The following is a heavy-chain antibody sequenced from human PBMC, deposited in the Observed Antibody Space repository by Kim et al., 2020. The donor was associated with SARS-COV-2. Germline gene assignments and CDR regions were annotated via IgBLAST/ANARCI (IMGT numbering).Heavy chain of an antibody. CDR3: AKLVSLAAVADIADY. CDR2: TSNSGGSK. Sequence: GGSLRLSCEASGFTFSNYAMTWVRQAPGKGLEWVSSTSNSGGSKYYADSVKGRFTVSRDNSKNTLYLQMNNLRAGDTAVYYCAKLVSLAAVADIADYWGQGTLVTVSS. V-gene: IGHV3-23*01. J-gene: IGHJ4*02. CDR1: GFTFSNYA. D-gene: IGHD6-19*01.